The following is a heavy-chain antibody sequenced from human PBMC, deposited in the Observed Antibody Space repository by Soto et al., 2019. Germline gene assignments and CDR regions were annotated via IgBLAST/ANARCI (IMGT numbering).Heavy chain of an antibody. D-gene: IGHD4-4*01. J-gene: IGHJ6*02. CDR1: GYTFTSYA. CDR3: ARAIFSNYVLGWGMDV. CDR2: INAGNGNT. V-gene: IGHV1-3*01. Sequence: QVQLVQSGAEVKKPGASVKVSCKASGYTFTSYAMHWVRQAPGQRLEWMGWINAGNGNTKYSQKFQGRVTITRDTSASTAYMELSSLRSEDTAVYYCARAIFSNYVLGWGMDVWGQGTTVTVS.